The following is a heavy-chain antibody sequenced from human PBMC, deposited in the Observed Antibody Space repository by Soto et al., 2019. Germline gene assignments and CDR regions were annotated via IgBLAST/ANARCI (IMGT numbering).Heavy chain of an antibody. J-gene: IGHJ4*02. Sequence: QVQLVESGGGVVQPGRSLRLACAASGFTFSSYGMHWVRQAPGKGLEWVAVISYDGSNKYYADSVKGRFTISRDNSKNTLYLHMNCLRAEDTALYYCAKFGYISGWYGHFDYWGQGTLVTVSS. CDR1: GFTFSSYG. D-gene: IGHD6-13*01. CDR3: AKFGYISGWYGHFDY. V-gene: IGHV3-30*18. CDR2: ISYDGSNK.